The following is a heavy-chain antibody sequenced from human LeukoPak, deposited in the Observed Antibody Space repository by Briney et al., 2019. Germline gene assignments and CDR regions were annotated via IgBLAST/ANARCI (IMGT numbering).Heavy chain of an antibody. J-gene: IGHJ4*02. D-gene: IGHD1-26*01. CDR1: GYTFTSNG. CDR3: ARDMGAPAKPGY. V-gene: IGHV1-18*01. CDR2: ISAYNGNT. Sequence: ASVKVSCKATGYTFTSNGISWVRQAPGQGLEWMGWISAYNGNTNHAQKLQGRVTMTTDTSTSTAYMELRSLRSDDTAVYYCARDMGAPAKPGYWGQGTLVTVSS.